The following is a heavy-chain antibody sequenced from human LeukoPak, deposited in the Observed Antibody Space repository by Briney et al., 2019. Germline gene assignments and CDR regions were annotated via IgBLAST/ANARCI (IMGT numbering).Heavy chain of an antibody. V-gene: IGHV4-39*01. CDR3: ARRVGVGTGWSNSYYYYMDV. CDR1: GDSISSTRYY. J-gene: IGHJ6*03. CDR2: IYYSGNT. D-gene: IGHD6-19*01. Sequence: SETLSLTCTVSGDSISSTRYYWGWIRQPPGKGLEWIGSIYYSGNTHYNPSLKSRLTVSVDTSKNQFSLNLRSVTASDTAVYYCARRVGVGTGWSNSYYYYMDVWGIGTTVTVSS.